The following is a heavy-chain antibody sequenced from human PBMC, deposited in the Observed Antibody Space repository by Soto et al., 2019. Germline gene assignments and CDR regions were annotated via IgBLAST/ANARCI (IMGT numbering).Heavy chain of an antibody. CDR2: ISGSGGST. J-gene: IGHJ5*01. Sequence: HPGGSLRLSCAASGFTFSSYAMSWVRQAPGKGLEWVSAISGSGGSTYYADSVKGRVTISRDNSKNTLYLQMKSLRAEDTAVFYCSKDVRYFVFLASSDDQRNWFDPWGQGTLVTVSS. D-gene: IGHD3-9*01. CDR3: SKDVRYFVFLASSDDQRNWFDP. CDR1: GFTFSSYA. V-gene: IGHV3-23*01.